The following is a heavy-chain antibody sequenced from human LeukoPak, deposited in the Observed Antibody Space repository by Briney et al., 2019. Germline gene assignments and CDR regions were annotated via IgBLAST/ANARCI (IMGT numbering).Heavy chain of an antibody. CDR3: ARGGADYDFWSGYFDY. CDR2: INPNSGGT. D-gene: IGHD3-3*01. V-gene: IGHV1-2*06. Sequence: GASVKVSCKASGYTFTGYYMHWVRQAPGQGLEWMGRINPNSGGTNYAQKFQGRVTMTRDTSISTAYMELSRLRSDDTAVYYCARGGADYDFWSGYFDYWGQGTLVTVSS. J-gene: IGHJ4*02. CDR1: GYTFTGYY.